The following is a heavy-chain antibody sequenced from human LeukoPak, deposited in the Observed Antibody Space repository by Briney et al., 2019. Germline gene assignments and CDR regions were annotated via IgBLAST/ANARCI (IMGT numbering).Heavy chain of an antibody. CDR2: IASDGSHT. Sequence: GSLRLSCAASGFTLSNYFMHWVRQAPGKGLEWVADIASDGSHTFYVESVKGRFTISRDNSKNTLYLQMNSLGPEDTAVYFCARERQDTVIHSGAFDIWGQGTMVTVSS. J-gene: IGHJ3*02. CDR1: GFTLSNYF. D-gene: IGHD2-21*02. V-gene: IGHV3-30-3*01. CDR3: ARERQDTVIHSGAFDI.